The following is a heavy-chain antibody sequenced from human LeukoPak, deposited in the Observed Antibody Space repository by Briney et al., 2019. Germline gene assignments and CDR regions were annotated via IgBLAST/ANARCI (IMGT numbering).Heavy chain of an antibody. CDR2: INRDGSEK. CDR3: ARRRGYSYGRNNYYFDY. Sequence: GGSLRLSCAASGFNFSNYWMSWVRQTPGKGLEWVANINRDGSEKYYVDSVEGQFTISRDNAKNSLFLQMSSLRVEDTAVYYCARRRGYSYGRNNYYFDYWGQGTLVTVSS. D-gene: IGHD5-18*01. CDR1: GFNFSNYW. J-gene: IGHJ4*02. V-gene: IGHV3-7*03.